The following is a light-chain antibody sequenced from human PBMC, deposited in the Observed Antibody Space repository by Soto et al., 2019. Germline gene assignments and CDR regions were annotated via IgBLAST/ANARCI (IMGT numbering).Light chain of an antibody. CDR3: QHGYVAPYS. CDR1: QDINVY. Sequence: DIQMTQSPSSVSASIGDTVTITCRASQDINVYLNWYQQKSGEVPKLLIYSASTLHSGVPSRFTGSGSETDFTLTITSLQPGDFATYYCQHGYVAPYSFGQGTKVDI. CDR2: SAS. V-gene: IGKV1-39*01. J-gene: IGKJ2*03.